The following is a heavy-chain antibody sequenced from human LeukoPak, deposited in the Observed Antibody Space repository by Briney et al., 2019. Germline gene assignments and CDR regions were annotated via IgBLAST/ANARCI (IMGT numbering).Heavy chain of an antibody. V-gene: IGHV3-33*03. CDR3: TTVLSSNRYNLCDY. CDR2: IWYDGSNK. J-gene: IGHJ4*02. CDR1: GFTFSSYG. D-gene: IGHD6-13*01. Sequence: PGGSLRLSCAASGFTFSSYGMHWVRQAPGKGLEWVAVIWYDGSNKHYADSVKGRFTISRDNAKNTLYLQMNSLGAEDTAVYYCTTVLSSNRYNLCDYWGRGTLVTVSS.